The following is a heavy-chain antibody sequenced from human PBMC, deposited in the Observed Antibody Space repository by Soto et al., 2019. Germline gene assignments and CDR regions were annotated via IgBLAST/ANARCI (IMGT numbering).Heavy chain of an antibody. V-gene: IGHV3-23*01. D-gene: IGHD3-3*01. Sequence: GGSLRLSCAASGFTFSSYAMSWVRQAPGKGLEWVSAISGSGGSTYYADSVKGRFTISRDNAKNSLYLQMNSLRAEDTAVFFFPSGDETRDVRYGMDFWGKGSTDPASP. CDR2: ISGSGGST. CDR3: PSGDETRDVRYGMDF. CDR1: GFTFSSYA. J-gene: IGHJ6*01.